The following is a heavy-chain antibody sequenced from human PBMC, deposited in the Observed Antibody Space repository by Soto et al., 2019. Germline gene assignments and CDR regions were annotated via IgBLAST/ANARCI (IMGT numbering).Heavy chain of an antibody. Sequence: GGSLRLSCAASGFIFGSYGIHWVRQAPGKGLEWVALISYDGNKKYYSDSVKGRFTISRDNSKNMLFLQMDSLRTEDTAVYYCAKGYIEAAGMLDGLDIWGQGTMVTV. D-gene: IGHD6-13*01. CDR1: GFIFGSYG. CDR2: ISYDGNKK. J-gene: IGHJ3*02. V-gene: IGHV3-30*18. CDR3: AKGYIEAAGMLDGLDI.